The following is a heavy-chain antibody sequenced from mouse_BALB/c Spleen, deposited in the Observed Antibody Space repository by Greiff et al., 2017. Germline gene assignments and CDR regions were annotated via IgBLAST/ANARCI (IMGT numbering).Heavy chain of an antibody. V-gene: IGHV5-17*02. CDR2: ISSGSSTI. Sequence: EVMLVESGGGLVQPGGSRKLSCAASGFTFSSFGMHWVRQAPEKGLEWVAYISSGSSTIYYADTVKGRFTISRDNPKNTLFLQMTSLRSEDTAMYYCARGTGTFYAMDYWGQGTSVTVSS. CDR1: GFTFSSFG. CDR3: ARGTGTFYAMDY. D-gene: IGHD4-1*01. J-gene: IGHJ4*01.